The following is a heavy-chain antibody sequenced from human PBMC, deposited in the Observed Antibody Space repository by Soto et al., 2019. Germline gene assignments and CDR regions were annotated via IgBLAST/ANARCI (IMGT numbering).Heavy chain of an antibody. CDR3: ARGLPHPTRRFGELFDDAFDI. V-gene: IGHV3-30-3*01. CDR2: ISYDGSNK. CDR1: GFTFSSYA. D-gene: IGHD3-10*01. J-gene: IGHJ3*02. Sequence: GRSLRLSCAASGFTFSSYAMHWVRQAPGKGLEWVAVISYDGSNKYYADSVKGRFTISRDNSKNTLYLQMNSLRAEDTAVYYCARGLPHPTRRFGELFDDAFDIWGQGTMVTVSS.